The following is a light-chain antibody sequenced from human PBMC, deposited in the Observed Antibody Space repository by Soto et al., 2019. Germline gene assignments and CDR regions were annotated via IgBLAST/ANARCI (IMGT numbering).Light chain of an antibody. Sequence: SALTQPASVSGSPGQSITISCTGTSSDIGGYNFVSWYQQHPGKAPKLIIYDVSNRPSGVSNRFSGSKSGNTASLTISGLQAEDEADYYCTSYTSTTALEGVFGGGTKLTVL. V-gene: IGLV2-14*01. J-gene: IGLJ3*02. CDR1: SSDIGGYNF. CDR2: DVS. CDR3: TSYTSTTALEGV.